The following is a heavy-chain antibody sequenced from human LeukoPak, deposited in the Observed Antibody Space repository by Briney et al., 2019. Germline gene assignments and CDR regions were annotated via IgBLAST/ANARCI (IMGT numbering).Heavy chain of an antibody. CDR1: GFTFSDYY. D-gene: IGHD2-2*01. J-gene: IGHJ3*02. CDR3: ARRGLGYCSSTSCYPDAFDI. V-gene: IGHV3-11*04. Sequence: GGSLRLSCAASGFTFSDYYMSWIRQAPGKGLEWVSYISSSGSTIYYADSVKGRFTISRDNAKNSLYLQMNSLRAEDTAVYYCARRGLGYCSSTSCYPDAFDIWGQGTMVTVSS. CDR2: ISSSGSTI.